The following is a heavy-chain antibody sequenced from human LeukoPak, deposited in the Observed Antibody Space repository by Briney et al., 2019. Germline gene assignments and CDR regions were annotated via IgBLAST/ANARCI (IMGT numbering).Heavy chain of an antibody. CDR3: ARDWGEAARLTYYYYMDV. CDR2: IYTSGST. CDR1: GGSISSYY. V-gene: IGHV4-4*07. Sequence: SETLSLTCTVSGGSISSYYWSWIRQPAGKGLEWIGRIYTSGSTNYNPSLKSRVTMSVDTSKNQFSLKLSSVTAADTAVYYCARDWGEAARLTYYYYMDVWGKGTTVTVSS. J-gene: IGHJ6*03. D-gene: IGHD6-6*01.